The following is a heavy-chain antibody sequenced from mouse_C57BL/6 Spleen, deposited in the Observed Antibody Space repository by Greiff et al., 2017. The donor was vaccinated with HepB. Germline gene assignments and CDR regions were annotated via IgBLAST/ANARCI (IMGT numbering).Heavy chain of an antibody. Sequence: QVQLKQPGAELVMPGASVKLSCKASGYTFTSYWMHWVKQRPGQGLEWIGEIDPSDSYTNYNQKFKGKSTLTVDKSSSTAYMQLSSLTSEDSAVYYCASTTVVDWYFDVSGTGTTVTVSS. D-gene: IGHD1-1*01. J-gene: IGHJ1*03. V-gene: IGHV1-69*01. CDR3: ASTTVVDWYFDV. CDR2: IDPSDSYT. CDR1: GYTFTSYW.